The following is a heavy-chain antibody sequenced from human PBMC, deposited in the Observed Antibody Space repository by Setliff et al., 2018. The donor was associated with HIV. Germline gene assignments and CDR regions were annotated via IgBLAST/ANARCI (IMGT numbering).Heavy chain of an antibody. CDR3: ARGAGDRGDAFDV. CDR1: GDSISSSSYY. CDR2: IYYSGST. V-gene: IGHV4-39*07. D-gene: IGHD7-27*01. J-gene: IGHJ3*01. Sequence: SETLSLTCTVSGDSISSSSYYWGWIRRPPGKGLEWIGSIYYSGSTFYNPSLKSRVTISIDTSKNQFSLKLSFVTAADTAVYYCARGAGDRGDAFDVWGQGTMVTVSS.